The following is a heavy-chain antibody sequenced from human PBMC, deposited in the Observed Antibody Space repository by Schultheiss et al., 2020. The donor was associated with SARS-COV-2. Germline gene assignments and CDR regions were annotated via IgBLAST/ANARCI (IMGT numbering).Heavy chain of an antibody. V-gene: IGHV1-18*04. CDR3: ARESGYSSGWTPFDY. D-gene: IGHD6-19*01. CDR2: INAGNGNT. Sequence: ASVKVSCKASGYTFTSYYMHWVRQAPGQGLEWMGWINAGNGNTNYAQKLQGRVTMTTDTSTSTAYMELRSLRSEDTAVYYCARESGYSSGWTPFDYWGQGTLVTVSS. CDR1: GYTFTSYY. J-gene: IGHJ4*02.